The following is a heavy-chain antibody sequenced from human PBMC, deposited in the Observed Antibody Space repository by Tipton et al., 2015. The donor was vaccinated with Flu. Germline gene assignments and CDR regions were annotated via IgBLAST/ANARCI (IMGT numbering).Heavy chain of an antibody. CDR1: GGTFSSYA. Sequence: QLVQSGAEVKKPGSSVKVSCKASGGTFSSYAISWVRQAPGQGLEWMVRIIPIFGTANYAQKFQGRDTITADESTSTAYMELSSLRSDDTAVYYCARDPVARISSVWYVRATWFDYWGQGTLVTVSS. CDR2: IIPIFGTA. J-gene: IGHJ4*02. V-gene: IGHV1-69*15. D-gene: IGHD6-19*01. CDR3: ARDPVARISSVWYVRATWFDY.